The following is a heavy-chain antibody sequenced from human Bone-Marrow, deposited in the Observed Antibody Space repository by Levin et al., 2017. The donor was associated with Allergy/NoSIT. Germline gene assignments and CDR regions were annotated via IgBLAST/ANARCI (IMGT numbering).Heavy chain of an antibody. J-gene: IGHJ3*01. Sequence: GSLRLSCAFSGASFTAYYWSWLRQSPEKGLEWIGEINHSGTTNYNPSLKSRFTISVNAYKQEFSLKVTSMTAADTAIYFCGRGRFFAFDLWGQGTVVVASS. CDR3: GRGRFFAFDL. CDR1: GASFTAYY. V-gene: IGHV4-34*01. D-gene: IGHD3-16*01. CDR2: INHSGTT.